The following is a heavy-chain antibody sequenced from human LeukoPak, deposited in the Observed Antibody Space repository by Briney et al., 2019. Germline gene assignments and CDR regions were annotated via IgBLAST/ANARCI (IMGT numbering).Heavy chain of an antibody. J-gene: IGHJ4*02. CDR2: IIPMFGTA. CDR3: ASGRTDIVVVPATLRNYFFDY. V-gene: IGHV1-69*06. D-gene: IGHD2-2*01. CDR1: GGTFSSYD. Sequence: SVKVSFKASGGTFSSYDISWVRQAPGQGLEWMGGIIPMFGTANYSQKFQGRVTIIADKSTSTAYMELSSLRSEDTAVYYCASGRTDIVVVPATLRNYFFDYWGQGTLVTVSS.